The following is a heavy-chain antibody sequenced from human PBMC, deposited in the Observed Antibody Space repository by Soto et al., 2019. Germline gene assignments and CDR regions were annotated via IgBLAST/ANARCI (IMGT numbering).Heavy chain of an antibody. D-gene: IGHD5-12*01. V-gene: IGHV1-24*01. CDR3: ARFVVATGGGYFDY. CDR1: GYTLTDLS. J-gene: IGHJ4*02. Sequence: ASVKVSCKVSGYTLTDLSIHWVRQAPGEGLEWMGGFDLENGETIYAQRFQGRVTMTEESSADTPYMELSSLGSEDTAVYYCARFVVATGGGYFDYWGQGTLVTVSS. CDR2: FDLENGET.